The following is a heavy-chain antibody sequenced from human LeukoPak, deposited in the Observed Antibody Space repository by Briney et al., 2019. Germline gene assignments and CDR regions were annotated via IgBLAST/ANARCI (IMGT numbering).Heavy chain of an antibody. CDR1: GFTFSSYA. J-gene: IGHJ3*02. CDR2: ITTSGGST. V-gene: IGHV3-23*01. D-gene: IGHD3-10*01. CDR3: AKDHYVSGRYDAFDI. Sequence: GGSLRLSCAASGFTFSSYAMSSVRQAPGEGLEWVSSITTSGGSTYYADSVKGRVTISRDNAKNTLYLQMNSLRAEDTAVYYCAKDHYVSGRYDAFDIWGQGTMVTVSS.